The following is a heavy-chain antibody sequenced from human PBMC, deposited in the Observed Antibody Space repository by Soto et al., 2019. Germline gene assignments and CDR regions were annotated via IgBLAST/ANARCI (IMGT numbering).Heavy chain of an antibody. V-gene: IGHV1-69*13. Sequence: EASVKVSCKASGGTFSSYAISWVRQAPGQGLEWMGGIIPIFGTANYAQKFQGRVTITADESTSTAYMELSSLRSEDTAVYYCASSRDSSGYRSYYFDYWGQGTLVTVSS. CDR2: IIPIFGTA. D-gene: IGHD3-22*01. CDR3: ASSRDSSGYRSYYFDY. CDR1: GGTFSSYA. J-gene: IGHJ4*02.